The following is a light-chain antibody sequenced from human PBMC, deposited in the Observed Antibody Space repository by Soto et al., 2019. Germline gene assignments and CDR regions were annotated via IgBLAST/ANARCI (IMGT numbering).Light chain of an antibody. V-gene: IGLV1-44*01. CDR1: SSNIGSNT. J-gene: IGLJ3*02. Sequence: QSVLTQAPSASGTPGQRVTISCSGSSSNIGSNTVTWYQQVPGTAPNLLIYSNDQRPSGVPDRFSGSKSGTSASLAIAGLQSEDEADYYCAAWDDSLNGWVFGGGTKLTVL. CDR3: AAWDDSLNGWV. CDR2: SND.